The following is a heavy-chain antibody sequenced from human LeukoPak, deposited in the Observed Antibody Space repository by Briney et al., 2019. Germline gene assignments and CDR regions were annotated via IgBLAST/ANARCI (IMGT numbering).Heavy chain of an antibody. D-gene: IGHD2-2*01. V-gene: IGHV4-38-2*02. CDR2: IYHSGST. J-gene: IGHJ4*02. CDR1: GYSISSGYY. Sequence: PSETLSLTCTVSGYSISSGYYWGWIRRPPGKGLEWIGSIYHSGSTYYNPSLKSRVTISVDTSKNQFSLKPSSVTAADTAVYYCAREVPASSPPDYWGQETLVTVSS. CDR3: AREVPASSPPDY.